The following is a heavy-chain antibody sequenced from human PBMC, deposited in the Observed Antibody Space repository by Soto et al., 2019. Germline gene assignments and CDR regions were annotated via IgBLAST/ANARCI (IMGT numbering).Heavy chain of an antibody. J-gene: IGHJ6*03. D-gene: IGHD2-21*01. CDR3: ATGFRPMKALDYYYYYMDA. V-gene: IGHV1-8*01. Sequence: ASVKVSCKASGYTFTSYDINWVRQATGQGLEWMGWMNPNSGNTSYAQKFQGRVTMTKNTSIDTAYMELSSLRSEDTAVYYCATGFRPMKALDYYYYYMDAWGKGTTVTVS. CDR1: GYTFTSYD. CDR2: MNPNSGNT.